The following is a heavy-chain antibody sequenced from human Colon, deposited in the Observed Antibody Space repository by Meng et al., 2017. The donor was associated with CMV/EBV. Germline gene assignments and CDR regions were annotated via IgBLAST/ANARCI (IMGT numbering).Heavy chain of an antibody. CDR3: TRVVGATRLYYYYGMDV. CDR1: GFTFGYYA. Sequence: GGSLRLSCTASGFTFGYYAMSWVRQAPGKGLEWVGFIRSKAYGGTTEYAASVKGRFTISRDDSKSIAYLQMNSLKTEDTAVYYCTRVVGATRLYYYYGMDVWGQGTTVTVSS. CDR2: IRSKAYGGTT. D-gene: IGHD1-26*01. V-gene: IGHV3-49*04. J-gene: IGHJ6*02.